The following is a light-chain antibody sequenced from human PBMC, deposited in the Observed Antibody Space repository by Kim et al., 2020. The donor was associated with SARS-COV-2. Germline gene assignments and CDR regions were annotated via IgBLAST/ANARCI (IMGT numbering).Light chain of an antibody. Sequence: QSALTQPLSVSGSPGQSVTISCTGTSSDVGGYDFVSWYQHHPGRAPKVIIYDVNKRPSGVPDRFSGSKSGNTASLTISGLQADDEADYFCCSYAGSPYVLGSATKVTVL. CDR2: DVN. CDR1: SSDVGGYDF. CDR3: CSYAGSPYV. J-gene: IGLJ1*01. V-gene: IGLV2-11*01.